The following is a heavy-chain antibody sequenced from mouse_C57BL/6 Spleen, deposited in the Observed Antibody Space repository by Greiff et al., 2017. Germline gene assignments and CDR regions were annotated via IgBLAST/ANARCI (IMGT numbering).Heavy chain of an antibody. J-gene: IGHJ1*03. CDR1: GFTFTDYY. CDR3: ARGGTTVGVRYFDV. Sequence: EVKLVESGGGLVQPGGSLSLSCAASGFTFTDYYMSWVRQPPGKALEWLGFIRNKANGYTTEYSASVKGRFTITRDNSQSILYLQLKTMRAEDSATYYCARGGTTVGVRYFDVWGTGTTVTVSS. CDR2: IRNKANGYTT. D-gene: IGHD1-1*01. V-gene: IGHV7-3*01.